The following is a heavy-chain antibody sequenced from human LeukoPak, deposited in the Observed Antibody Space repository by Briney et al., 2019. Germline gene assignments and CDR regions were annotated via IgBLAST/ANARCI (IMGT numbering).Heavy chain of an antibody. CDR3: ANTPAGYYGMDV. V-gene: IGHV3-30*18. J-gene: IGHJ6*02. CDR1: GFTFSSYG. CDR2: ISYDGSNK. Sequence: GGSLRLSCAASGFTFSSYGMHWVRQAPGKGLEWVAVISYDGSNKYYADSVKGRFTISRDNSKNTLYLQMNSLRAEDTAVYYCANTPAGYYGMDVWGQGTLVTVSS.